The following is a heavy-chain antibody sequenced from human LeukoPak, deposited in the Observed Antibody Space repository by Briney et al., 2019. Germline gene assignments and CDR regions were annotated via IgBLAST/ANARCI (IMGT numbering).Heavy chain of an antibody. CDR1: GFTFSSYA. D-gene: IGHD3-22*01. V-gene: IGHV3-23*01. J-gene: IGHJ3*02. CDR3: ARDVPRSYYYDSTDAFDI. CDR2: ISGSGGST. Sequence: GGSLRLSCAASGFTFSSYAMSWVRQAPGKGLEWVSAISGSGGSTYYADSVKGRFTISRDNSKNTLYLQMNSLRAEDTAVYYCARDVPRSYYYDSTDAFDIWGQGTMVTVSS.